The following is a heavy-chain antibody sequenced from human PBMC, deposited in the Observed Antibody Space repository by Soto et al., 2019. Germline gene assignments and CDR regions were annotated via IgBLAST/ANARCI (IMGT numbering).Heavy chain of an antibody. V-gene: IGHV3-48*01. D-gene: IGHD5-12*01. J-gene: IGHJ3*02. CDR2: ISSSSSTI. Sequence: EVQLVESGGGLVQPGGSLRLSCAASGFTFSSYSMNWVRQAPGKGLEWVSYISSSSSTIYYADSVKGRFTISRDNAKNSLYLQVNSLRAEDTAVYYCARASYSCYDLRGHAFDIWGQGTMVTVSS. CDR3: ARASYSCYDLRGHAFDI. CDR1: GFTFSSYS.